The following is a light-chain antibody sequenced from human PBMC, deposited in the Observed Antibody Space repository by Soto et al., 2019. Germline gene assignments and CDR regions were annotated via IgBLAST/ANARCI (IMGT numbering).Light chain of an antibody. CDR3: QQYNSYSPRT. V-gene: IGKV1-5*01. CDR1: QSIGNW. Sequence: DIQMTQAPSTLSASVGDRVTITCRASQSIGNWLAWYQQKPGKAPNLLIYDASTLENGVPSRFSGSASGTDFTLTISSLQPYDFATYYCQQYNSYSPRTFGQGTKVE. CDR2: DAS. J-gene: IGKJ1*01.